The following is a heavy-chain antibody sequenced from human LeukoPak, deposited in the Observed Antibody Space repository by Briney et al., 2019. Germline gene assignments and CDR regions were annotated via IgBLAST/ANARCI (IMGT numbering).Heavy chain of an antibody. Sequence: PGRSLRLSCAASGFTFSSYGMHWVRQAPGKGLEWVAVISYDGSNKYYADSVKGRFTISRDNSKNTLYLQMNSLRAEDTAVYYCAKDLEYSSPGDEAYYYYGMDVWGQGTTVTVSS. J-gene: IGHJ6*02. CDR3: AKDLEYSSPGDEAYYYYGMDV. D-gene: IGHD6-6*01. CDR1: GFTFSSYG. V-gene: IGHV3-30*18. CDR2: ISYDGSNK.